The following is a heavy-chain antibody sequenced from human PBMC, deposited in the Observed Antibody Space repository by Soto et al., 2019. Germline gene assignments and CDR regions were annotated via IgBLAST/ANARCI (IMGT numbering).Heavy chain of an antibody. V-gene: IGHV3-53*01. CDR3: ATGRGGGGY. CDR2: IYSGGYT. D-gene: IGHD3-10*01. J-gene: IGHJ4*02. CDR1: GFTVSNNY. Sequence: EVQLVESGGGLIQPGGSLRLSCAVSGFTVSNNYMSWVRQAPGKGLEGVSVIYSGGYTAYGDSVKGRFTISRDNSKNTLSLQRNSRGPHDRALYYWATGRGGGGYWGQGTLVTVSS.